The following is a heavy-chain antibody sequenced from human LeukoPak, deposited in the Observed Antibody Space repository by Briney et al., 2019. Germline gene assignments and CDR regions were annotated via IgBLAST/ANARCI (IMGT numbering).Heavy chain of an antibody. D-gene: IGHD4-23*01. CDR1: GFTFSSYG. J-gene: IGHJ4*02. Sequence: PGGSLRLSCAASGFTFSSYGMHWVRQAPGKGLESVSAISSNGDSTYYANSVRGRFTISRDNSKNTLSLQMGSLRAEDTAVYYCASSYGSNKNPFDYWGQGTLVTVSS. CDR2: ISSNGDST. V-gene: IGHV3-64*01. CDR3: ASSYGSNKNPFDY.